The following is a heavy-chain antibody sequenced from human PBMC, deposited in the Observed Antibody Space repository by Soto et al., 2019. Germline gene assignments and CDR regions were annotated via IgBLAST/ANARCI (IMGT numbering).Heavy chain of an antibody. J-gene: IGHJ3*02. V-gene: IGHV1-2*04. D-gene: IGHD3-16*01. Sequence: ASAKVSCKASGYTFTGYYMHWARQAPGQGLEWMGWINPNSGGTNYAQKFQGWVTMTRDTSISTAYMEMSRLRSDDTAVYYCARRERGIEALDIWGQGTMVTVSS. CDR2: INPNSGGT. CDR1: GYTFTGYY. CDR3: ARRERGIEALDI.